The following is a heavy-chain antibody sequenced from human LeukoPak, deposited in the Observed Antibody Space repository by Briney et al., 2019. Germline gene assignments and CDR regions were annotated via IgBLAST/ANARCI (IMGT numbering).Heavy chain of an antibody. CDR1: GGSISSYY. V-gene: IGHV4-59*01. J-gene: IGHJ4*02. Sequence: PSETLSLICTVSGGSISSYYWSWIRQPPGKRLEWIGHIYYSGSTNYNPSLKSRVTISVDTSKNQFSLTLSSVTAADTAVYYCASRSSIWSGYQDTLYYFDSWGQGTLVTVSS. CDR3: ASRSSIWSGYQDTLYYFDS. CDR2: IYYSGST. D-gene: IGHD3-3*01.